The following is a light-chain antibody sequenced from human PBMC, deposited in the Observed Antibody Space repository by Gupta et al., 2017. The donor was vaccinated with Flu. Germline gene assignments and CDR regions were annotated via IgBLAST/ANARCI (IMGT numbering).Light chain of an antibody. Sequence: LTQSPGTLSLSPGDRATLSCGASQSVSRNFLAWYQQKPGQSPRLLIYGASSRASDVPDRFSGSGSGTDFTLTISRLEPEDFAVSYCHQYYTTPETFGQGTKLEI. V-gene: IGKV3-20*01. CDR3: HQYYTTPET. CDR1: QSVSRNF. CDR2: GAS. J-gene: IGKJ2*01.